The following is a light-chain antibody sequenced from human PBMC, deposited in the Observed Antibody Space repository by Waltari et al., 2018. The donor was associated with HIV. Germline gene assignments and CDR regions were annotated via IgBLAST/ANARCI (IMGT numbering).Light chain of an antibody. CDR1: QSLLHRTGDNY. CDR3: MQALQTPYT. V-gene: IGKV2-28*01. Sequence: IVMTQSPLSQPVTPGEPASISCRSSQSLLHRTGDNYLDRYLQKPGQPPQLLIHLGSNRASGVPDRFSSSGSGTDFTLEISRVEAEDVGMYDCMQALQTPYTFGQGTKLEIK. J-gene: IGKJ2*01. CDR2: LGS.